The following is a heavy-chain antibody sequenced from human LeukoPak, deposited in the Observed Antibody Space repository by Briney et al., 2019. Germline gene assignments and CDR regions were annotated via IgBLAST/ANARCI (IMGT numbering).Heavy chain of an antibody. Sequence: SQTLSLTCTVSGGSISSGSYYWSWIRQPAGKGLEWIGRIYTSGSTNYNPPLKSRVTISVDTSKNQFSLKLSSVTAADTAVYYCARGRAARPGNWFDPWGQGTLVTVSS. J-gene: IGHJ5*02. V-gene: IGHV4-61*02. CDR1: GGSISSGSYY. D-gene: IGHD6-6*01. CDR2: IYTSGST. CDR3: ARGRAARPGNWFDP.